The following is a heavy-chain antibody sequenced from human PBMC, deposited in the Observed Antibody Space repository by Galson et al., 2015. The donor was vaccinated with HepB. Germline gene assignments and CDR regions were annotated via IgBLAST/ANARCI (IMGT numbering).Heavy chain of an antibody. J-gene: IGHJ6*02. CDR2: ISAYNGNT. V-gene: IGHV1-18*04. CDR1: GYTFTSYG. D-gene: IGHD3-3*01. CDR3: ARPPDWSGYYTGMDYGMDV. Sequence: SVKVSCKASGYTFTSYGISWVRQAPGQGLEWMGWISAYNGNTNYAQKLQGRVTMTTDTSTSTAYMELRSLRSDDTAVYYCARPPDWSGYYTGMDYGMDVWGQGTTVTVSS.